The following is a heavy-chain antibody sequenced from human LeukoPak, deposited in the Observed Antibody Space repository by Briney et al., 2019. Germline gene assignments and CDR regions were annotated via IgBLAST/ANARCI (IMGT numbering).Heavy chain of an antibody. V-gene: IGHV3-66*01. CDR1: GFTVSSNY. CDR3: AKELDYDSSQQPYYFDY. Sequence: PGGSLRLSCAASGFTVSSNYMSWVRQAPGKGLEWVSVIYSGGSTYYADSVKGRFTISRDNSKNTLYLQMNSLRAEDTAVYYCAKELDYDSSQQPYYFDYWGQGTLVTVSS. J-gene: IGHJ4*02. D-gene: IGHD3-22*01. CDR2: IYSGGST.